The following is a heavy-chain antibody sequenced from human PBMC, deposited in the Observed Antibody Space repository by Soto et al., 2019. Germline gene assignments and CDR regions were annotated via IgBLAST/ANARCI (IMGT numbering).Heavy chain of an antibody. CDR1: GGSISSSSYY. CDR3: ARHNPPYDFWSGYSYYFDY. D-gene: IGHD3-3*01. CDR2: IYYSGST. J-gene: IGHJ4*02. V-gene: IGHV4-39*01. Sequence: SETLSLTCTVSGGSISSSSYYWGWTRQPPGKGLEWIGSIYYSGSTYYNPSLKSRVTISVDTSKNQFSLKLSSVTAADTAVYYCARHNPPYDFWSGYSYYFDYWGQGTLVTVSS.